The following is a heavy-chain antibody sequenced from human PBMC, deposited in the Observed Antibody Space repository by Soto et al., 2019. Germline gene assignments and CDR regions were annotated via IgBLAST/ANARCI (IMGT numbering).Heavy chain of an antibody. CDR2: IYYSGST. Sequence: PSETLSLTCTVSGGSISSGDYYWSWIRQPPGKGLEWIGYIYYSGSTYYNPSLKSRVTISVDTSKNQFSLRLSSVTAADTAVYYCARGLPYDVWSGYQPFVFDYWGQGTLVTVSS. CDR1: GGSISSGDYY. J-gene: IGHJ4*02. D-gene: IGHD3-3*01. CDR3: ARGLPYDVWSGYQPFVFDY. V-gene: IGHV4-30-4*01.